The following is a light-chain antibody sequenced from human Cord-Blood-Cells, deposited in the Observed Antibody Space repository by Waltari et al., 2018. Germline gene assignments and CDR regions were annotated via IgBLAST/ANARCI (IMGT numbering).Light chain of an antibody. CDR3: QQRSNCPPIT. CDR1: QSVSSY. J-gene: IGKJ5*01. V-gene: IGKV3-11*01. CDR2: DAS. Sequence: EIVLTQSPASLSLSQGDIATLSCRASQSVSSYLAWYQQKPGQPPRLLIYDASNRATGSPARLSGSGSGTDFTLTISSLEPEDFAVYYCQQRSNCPPITFGQGTRLEIK.